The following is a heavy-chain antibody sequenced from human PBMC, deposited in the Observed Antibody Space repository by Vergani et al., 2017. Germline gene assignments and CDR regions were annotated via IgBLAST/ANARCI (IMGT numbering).Heavy chain of an antibody. CDR3: AKEITGAGTSFY. J-gene: IGHJ4*02. CDR1: GFTFSRYA. V-gene: IGHV3-23*04. Sequence: EVQLVESGGGLVQPGGSLRLSCAASGFTFSRYAMTWVRQAPGKGLEWVSGISGSGGSTYYADSVKGRFTIARNNSKNTVYLQMNSLRAEDTATYYCAKEITGAGTSFYWGQGTLVTVSS. CDR2: ISGSGGST. D-gene: IGHD6-19*01.